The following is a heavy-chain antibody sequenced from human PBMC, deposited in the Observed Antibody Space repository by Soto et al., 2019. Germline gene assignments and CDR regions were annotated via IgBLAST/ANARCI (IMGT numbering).Heavy chain of an antibody. D-gene: IGHD6-19*01. CDR3: ARESLAVAGSLAGMDV. J-gene: IGHJ6*02. CDR2: IHSGDST. Sequence: EVQLVESGGGLIQPGGSLRLSCAASGFTVSSKYMSWVRQAPGKGLEWVSVIHSGDSTYYADSVKGRFTISRDNSKNPLYLQMNSLRAEDTAVYYCARESLAVAGSLAGMDVWGQGTTVTVSS. CDR1: GFTVSSKY. V-gene: IGHV3-53*01.